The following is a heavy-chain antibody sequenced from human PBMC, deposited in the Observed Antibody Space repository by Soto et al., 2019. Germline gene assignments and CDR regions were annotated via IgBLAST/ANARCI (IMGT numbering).Heavy chain of an antibody. D-gene: IGHD3-22*01. CDR3: ARSPYNYDSSGSHYYFDY. V-gene: IGHV5-51*01. CDR1: GYSFNGYW. Sequence: PGESLKISCKASGYSFNGYWIAWVRQMPGKGLEWMGIIYCGDSDTRYSPPFQGQVTTSTDKSISTAYLQWSSLKASDTAMYFCARSPYNYDSSGSHYYFDYWGQGTLVTVSS. CDR2: IYCGDSDT. J-gene: IGHJ4*02.